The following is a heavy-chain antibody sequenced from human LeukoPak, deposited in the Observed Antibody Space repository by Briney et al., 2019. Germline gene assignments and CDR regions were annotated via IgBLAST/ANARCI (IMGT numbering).Heavy chain of an antibody. CDR2: IWYDGTNK. CDR3: VKEADTYSGLYYLNV. Sequence: GRSLRLSCAASGFNFSNYGMHWVRQAPGKGLEWVAVIWYDGTNKYYADSVKGRFTISRDNSKNTLSVEMISLRVEDTAVYYCVKEADTYSGLYYLNVWGKGTTVTVTS. V-gene: IGHV3-33*06. CDR1: GFNFSNYG. D-gene: IGHD5-12*01. J-gene: IGHJ6*03.